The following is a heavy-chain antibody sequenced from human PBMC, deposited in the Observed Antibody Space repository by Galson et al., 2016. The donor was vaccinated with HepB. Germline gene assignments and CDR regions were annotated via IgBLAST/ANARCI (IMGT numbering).Heavy chain of an antibody. Sequence: ETLSLPCPVSGGSISSGGYYWSWIRQHPGQALEWMGYIYSTGTTYYSPSLKSRVTISVDTSKNQVSLKLTSVTAADTAVYYCARGGNCGGDCYSFDHWGQGDLVAVSS. CDR2: IYSTGTT. D-gene: IGHD2-21*02. CDR3: ARGGNCGGDCYSFDH. J-gene: IGHJ4*02. V-gene: IGHV4-39*01. CDR1: GGSISSGGYY.